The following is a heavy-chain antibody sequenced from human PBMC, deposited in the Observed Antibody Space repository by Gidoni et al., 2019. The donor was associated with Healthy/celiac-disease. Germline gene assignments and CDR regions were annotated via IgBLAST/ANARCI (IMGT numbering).Heavy chain of an antibody. Sequence: IIPIFGTANYAQKFQGRVTITADESTSTAYMELSSLRSEDTAVYYCAREAHGNGDYYFDYWGQGTLVTVSS. CDR2: IIPIFGTA. J-gene: IGHJ4*02. V-gene: IGHV1-69*01. CDR3: AREAHGNGDYYFDY. D-gene: IGHD3-10*01.